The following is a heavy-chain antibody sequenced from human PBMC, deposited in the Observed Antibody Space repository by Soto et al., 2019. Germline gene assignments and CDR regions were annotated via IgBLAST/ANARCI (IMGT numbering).Heavy chain of an antibody. D-gene: IGHD2-15*01. V-gene: IGHV4-31*03. CDR2: IYYSGST. Sequence: SETLSLTCTVSGGSISSGGYYWSWIRQHPGKGLEWIGYIYYSGSTYYNPSLKSRVTISVDTSKNQFSLKLSSVTAADTAVYYCASSAFRGGAIDYWGQGTLVTVSS. CDR3: ASSAFRGGAIDY. CDR1: GGSISSGGYY. J-gene: IGHJ4*02.